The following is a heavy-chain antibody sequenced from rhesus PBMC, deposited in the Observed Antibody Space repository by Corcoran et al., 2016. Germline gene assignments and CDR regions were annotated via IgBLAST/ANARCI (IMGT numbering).Heavy chain of an antibody. J-gene: IGHJ4*01. D-gene: IGHD6-25*01. Sequence: QVQLQESGPGLVKPSETLSLTCAVSGYSISSGYYWGWIRQPPGKGLEYIGDISGSMGTTYYNPSLKSRVTISKETSKNQVSLTLISVAAADTAVYYCARHRGGSDLDCWGQGVLVTVSS. V-gene: IGHV4-99*01. CDR1: GYSISSGYY. CDR3: ARHRGGSDLDC. CDR2: ISGSMGTT.